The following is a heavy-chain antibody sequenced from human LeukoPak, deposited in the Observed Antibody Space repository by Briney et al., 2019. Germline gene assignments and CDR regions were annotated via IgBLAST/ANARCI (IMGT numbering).Heavy chain of an antibody. CDR2: IYTSGST. Sequence: PSETLSLTCSVSGGSVDTFYWTWIRQPAGKGLEWIGRIYTSGSTNYNPSLKSRVTISVDTSKNQFSLKLSSVTAADTAVYYCARGPGGSSSSDFDYWGQGTLVTVSS. V-gene: IGHV4-4*07. J-gene: IGHJ4*02. CDR1: GGSVDTFY. D-gene: IGHD6-6*01. CDR3: ARGPGGSSSSDFDY.